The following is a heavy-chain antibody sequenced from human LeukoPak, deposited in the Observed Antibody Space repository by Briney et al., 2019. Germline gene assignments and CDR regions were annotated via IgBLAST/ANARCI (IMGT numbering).Heavy chain of an antibody. CDR2: IYYSGST. D-gene: IGHD1-26*01. Sequence: SETLSLTCTVSGGSISSSSYYWGWIRQPPGKGLEWIGSIYYSGSTYYNPSLKSRVTISVDTSKNQFSLKLSSVTAAGTAVYYCAIPSIVGATWYFDYWGQGTLVTVSS. V-gene: IGHV4-39*01. CDR1: GGSISSSSYY. J-gene: IGHJ4*02. CDR3: AIPSIVGATWYFDY.